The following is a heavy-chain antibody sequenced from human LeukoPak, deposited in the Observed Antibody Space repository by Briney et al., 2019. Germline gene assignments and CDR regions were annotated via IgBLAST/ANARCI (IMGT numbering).Heavy chain of an antibody. J-gene: IGHJ4*02. CDR1: GFTLNTYA. CDR3: AKDPYGGNSPLYFDY. Sequence: GRSRSLSCAASGFTLNTYALPWVRRPPAKGLEWVALISSDGSKKYYADSVRGRFTISRDNSKNTLYLQMNSLTAEDTAVFYCAKDPYGGNSPLYFDYWGQGTLLTVSS. D-gene: IGHD4-23*01. V-gene: IGHV3-30*18. CDR2: ISSDGSKK.